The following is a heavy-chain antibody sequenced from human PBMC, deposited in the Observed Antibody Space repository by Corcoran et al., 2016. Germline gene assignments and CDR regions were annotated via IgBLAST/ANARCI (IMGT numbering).Heavy chain of an antibody. Sequence: QVTLRESGPALVKPTQTLTLTCTFSGFSLSTSGMCVSWIRQPPGKALEWLALIDWDDDKYYSTSLKTRLTISKDTSKNQVVLTMTNMDPVDTATYYCARALYYDILTGYYKGGDYYDGMDVWGQGTTVTVSS. CDR2: IDWDDDK. CDR1: GFSLSTSGMC. V-gene: IGHV2-70*01. J-gene: IGHJ6*02. D-gene: IGHD3-9*01. CDR3: ARALYYDILTGYYKGGDYYDGMDV.